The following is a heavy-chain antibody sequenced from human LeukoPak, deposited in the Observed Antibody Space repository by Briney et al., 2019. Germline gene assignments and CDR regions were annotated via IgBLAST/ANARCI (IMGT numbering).Heavy chain of an antibody. Sequence: ASVKVSCKASGYTFTSYAMSWVRQAPGQGLEWMGWINTNTENPTYAQGFTGRFVFSLDTSVSTAYLQISSLKAEDTAVYYCARWHDYGDYYAFDIWGQGTMVTVSS. CDR1: GYTFTSYA. D-gene: IGHD4-17*01. V-gene: IGHV7-4-1*02. CDR2: INTNTENP. J-gene: IGHJ3*02. CDR3: ARWHDYGDYYAFDI.